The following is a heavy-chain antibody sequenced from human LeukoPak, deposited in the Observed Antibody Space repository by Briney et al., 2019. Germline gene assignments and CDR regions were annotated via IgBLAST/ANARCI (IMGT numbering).Heavy chain of an antibody. J-gene: IGHJ6*03. V-gene: IGHV3-21*04. CDR2: ISSSGSYI. D-gene: IGHD2-15*01. CDR1: GFTFSRYA. Sequence: GGSLRLSCAASGFTFSRYAMSWVRQAPGKGLEWVSSISSSGSYIYYADSVKGRFTISRDNAKNSLFLQMNSLRAEDTAVYYCARVLRYCSGGNCYSGGLGYMDVWGKGTTVTISS. CDR3: ARVLRYCSGGNCYSGGLGYMDV.